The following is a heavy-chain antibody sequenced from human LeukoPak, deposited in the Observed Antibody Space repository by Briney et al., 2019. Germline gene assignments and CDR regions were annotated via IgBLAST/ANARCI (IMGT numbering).Heavy chain of an antibody. J-gene: IGHJ3*02. V-gene: IGHV3-23*01. CDR2: INTSGGTT. Sequence: QPGGSLRLSCAASGFTFSSYGMSWVRQAPGKGLEWVSGINTSGGTTYYADSVKGRFTISRDNSKNTLYLQMNSLRADDTAAYYCAKDPPTVMATAFHIWGQGTMVTVSS. D-gene: IGHD5-18*01. CDR1: GFTFSSYG. CDR3: AKDPPTVMATAFHI.